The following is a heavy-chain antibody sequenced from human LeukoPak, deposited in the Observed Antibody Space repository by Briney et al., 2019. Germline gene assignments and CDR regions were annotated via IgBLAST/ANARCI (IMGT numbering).Heavy chain of an antibody. CDR3: ARGYCSGGSCYSVGYFDY. CDR2: INPSGGST. CDR1: GYTSTSYY. Sequence: ASVKVSCKASGYTSTSYYMHWVRQAPGQGLEWMGIINPSGGSTSYAQKFQGRVTMTRDTSTSTVYMELSSLRSEDTAVYYCARGYCSGGSCYSVGYFDYWGQGTLVTVSS. V-gene: IGHV1-46*01. D-gene: IGHD2-15*01. J-gene: IGHJ4*02.